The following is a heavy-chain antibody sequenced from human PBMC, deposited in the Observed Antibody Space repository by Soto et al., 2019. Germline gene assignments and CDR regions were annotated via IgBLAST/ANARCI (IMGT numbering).Heavy chain of an antibody. D-gene: IGHD3-10*02. Sequence: QVQLQQWGAGLLKPSETLSLTCAVYGGSFSGYYWSWIRQPPGKGLEWIGEINHSGSTNYNPSLKSRVTISVHTSKNQFSLKLSSVTAADTAVYYCARGVRGVRGNWFDPWGQGTLVTVSS. CDR3: ARGVRGVRGNWFDP. V-gene: IGHV4-34*01. J-gene: IGHJ5*02. CDR1: GGSFSGYY. CDR2: INHSGST.